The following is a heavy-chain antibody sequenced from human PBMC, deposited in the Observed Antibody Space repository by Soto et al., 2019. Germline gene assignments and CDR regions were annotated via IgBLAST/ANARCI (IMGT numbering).Heavy chain of an antibody. Sequence: ASVKVSCKASGYTFTSYAMHWVRQAPGQRLEWTGWINAGNGNTKYSQKFQGRVTITRDTSASTAYMELSSLRSEDTAVYYCARGHFWSGYYPYYYYGMDVWGQGTTVTVSS. D-gene: IGHD3-3*02. CDR1: GYTFTSYA. CDR2: INAGNGNT. CDR3: ARGHFWSGYYPYYYYGMDV. J-gene: IGHJ6*02. V-gene: IGHV1-3*01.